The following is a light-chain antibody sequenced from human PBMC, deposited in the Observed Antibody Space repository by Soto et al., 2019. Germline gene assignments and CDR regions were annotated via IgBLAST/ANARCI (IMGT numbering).Light chain of an antibody. CDR1: QGISSA. CDR2: DAS. Sequence: AIQLTQSPSSLSASVGDRVTITCRASQGISSALAWYQQKPGKAPKLLIYDASSLESGVPSRFSGSGSGTDFTLSISSLQPEHFATYYCQQFNSYPSTFGQGTRLEIK. V-gene: IGKV1-13*02. J-gene: IGKJ5*01. CDR3: QQFNSYPST.